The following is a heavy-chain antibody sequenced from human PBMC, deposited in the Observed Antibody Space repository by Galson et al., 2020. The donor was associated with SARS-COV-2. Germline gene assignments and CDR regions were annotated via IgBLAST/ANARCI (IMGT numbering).Heavy chain of an antibody. V-gene: IGHV4-34*01. CDR2: INDGGRT. CDR1: GGTFSGYY. D-gene: IGHD6-13*01. Sequence: PSETLSLTCAVYGGTFSGYYWNWIRQSPGKGLEWIGEINDGGRTNYNPSLESRVGISVDTSKKQFSLKLSSVTAADTAVYHCARGHYPRADGILLWMYRIASSGVFDSWSQGTRVTVSS. J-gene: IGHJ4*02. CDR3: ARGHYPRADGILLWMYRIASSGVFDS.